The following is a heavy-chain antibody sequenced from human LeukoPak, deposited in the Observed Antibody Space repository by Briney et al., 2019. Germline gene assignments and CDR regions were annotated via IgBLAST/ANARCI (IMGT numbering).Heavy chain of an antibody. CDR1: GFTFDDYA. J-gene: IGHJ2*01. Sequence: QPGRSLRLSCVASGFTFDDYAMDWVRQAPGKGLEWVSGINWNSGSVGYADSVKGRFTISRDNAKNSLSLQMNGLGVEDTALYYCAKGPGLGAGKRYLDLWGRGTLVIVSS. CDR3: AKGPGLGAGKRYLDL. CDR2: INWNSGSV. D-gene: IGHD6-13*01. V-gene: IGHV3-9*01.